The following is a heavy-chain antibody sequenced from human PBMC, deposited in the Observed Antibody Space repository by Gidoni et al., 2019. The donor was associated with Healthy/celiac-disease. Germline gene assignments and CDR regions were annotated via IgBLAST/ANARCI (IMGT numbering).Heavy chain of an antibody. Sequence: VQLLESGGGLVQPGGSLSLSCAASGFTFSSYAMSLVRQAPGKGLEWVSAISGSGGSTYYADAVKGRFTISRDNSKNTLYLQMNSLRAEDTAVYYCALEGDTAMVTDVYWGQGTLVTVSS. D-gene: IGHD5-18*01. CDR1: GFTFSSYA. V-gene: IGHV3-23*01. J-gene: IGHJ4*02. CDR2: ISGSGGST. CDR3: ALEGDTAMVTDVY.